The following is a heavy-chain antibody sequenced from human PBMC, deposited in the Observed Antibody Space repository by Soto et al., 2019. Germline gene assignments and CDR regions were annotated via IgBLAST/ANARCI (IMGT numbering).Heavy chain of an antibody. D-gene: IGHD2-2*01. CDR3: ARDRCSTTGCYARRAEYFHH. CDR1: GFTFSSYS. J-gene: IGHJ1*01. Sequence: EVQLVESGGGLLQPGGSLRLSCAASGFTFSSYSMNWVRQAPGKGLEWVSYISTSGSTIHYTDSVKGRFTISRDNAKNSLYLQMNSLRVEDTAVYYCARDRCSTTGCYARRAEYFHHWGQGTLVTVSS. V-gene: IGHV3-48*01. CDR2: ISTSGSTI.